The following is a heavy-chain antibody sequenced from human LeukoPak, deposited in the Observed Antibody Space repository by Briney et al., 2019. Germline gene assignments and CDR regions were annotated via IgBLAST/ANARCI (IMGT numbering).Heavy chain of an antibody. D-gene: IGHD3-10*01. CDR1: GYSIGSGYY. Sequence: SETLSLTCTVSGYSIGSGYYWGWIRQPPGKGLEWIGSIYHSGSTYYNPSLKSRVTISVDTSKNQFSLKVNSVIAADTAIYYCARPGQLGSLFYGLDVWGQGTTVTVS. CDR2: IYHSGST. V-gene: IGHV4-38-2*02. CDR3: ARPGQLGSLFYGLDV. J-gene: IGHJ6*02.